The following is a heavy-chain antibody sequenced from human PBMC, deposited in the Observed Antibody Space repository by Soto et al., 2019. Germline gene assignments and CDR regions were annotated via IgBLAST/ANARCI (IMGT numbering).Heavy chain of an antibody. J-gene: IGHJ6*02. CDR1: GFTYEDFA. CDR2: ISWNSAST. V-gene: IGHV3-9*01. CDR3: VKDFRRDTNGLDV. Sequence: EVQLVESGGGLVEPGKSLRLSCVVSGFTYEDFAMHWVRQAPGKGLEWGSGISWNSASTGYADSVTCRFTISRDNAKNSLYLQMRKLTGDDTAMYYCVKDFRRDTNGLDVWGPGTSVTVSS.